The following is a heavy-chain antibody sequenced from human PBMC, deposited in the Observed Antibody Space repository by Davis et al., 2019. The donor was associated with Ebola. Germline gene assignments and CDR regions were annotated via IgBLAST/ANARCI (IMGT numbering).Heavy chain of an antibody. V-gene: IGHV1-46*01. CDR1: GYTFTSYY. CDR2: INPSGGST. Sequence: AASVKVSCKASGYTFTSYYMHWVRQAPGQGLEWMGIINPSGGSTSYAQKFQGRVTMTRDTSTSTVYMELSSLRSEDTAVYYCARHINYGDYGSGWFDPWGQGTLVSGSS. D-gene: IGHD4-17*01. CDR3: ARHINYGDYGSGWFDP. J-gene: IGHJ5*02.